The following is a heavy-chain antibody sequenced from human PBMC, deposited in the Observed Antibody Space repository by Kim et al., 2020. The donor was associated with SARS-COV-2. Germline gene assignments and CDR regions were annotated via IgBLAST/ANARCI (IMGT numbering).Heavy chain of an antibody. D-gene: IGHD3-10*01. CDR1: GFTFSSYA. Sequence: GGSLRLSCAASGFTFSSYAMHWVRQAPGKGLEYVSAISSNGGSTYYANSVKGRFTISRDNTKNTLYLQMGSRRAEDMAVYYCARDLAGPPGLLWFGSARYGIDVWGRGTTVTVSS. CDR3: ARDLAGPPGLLWFGSARYGIDV. V-gene: IGHV3-64*01. J-gene: IGHJ6*02. CDR2: ISSNGGST.